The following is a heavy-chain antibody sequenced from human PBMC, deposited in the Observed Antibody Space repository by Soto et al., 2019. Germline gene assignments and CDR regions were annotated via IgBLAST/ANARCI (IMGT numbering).Heavy chain of an antibody. V-gene: IGHV5-51*01. J-gene: IGHJ4*02. CDR3: ARHPNSYYRYTYLDY. Sequence: EVQLVQSGAEVQKPGESLKISCKGSGYSFASYWIGWVRHVPGKGLEWMGIIYPDDSDTRYSPSFQGQVTISAHKSILNAYQQLSSLEASNRAIYYRARHPNSYYRYTYLDYWGQGTRVTVSS. CDR1: GYSFASYW. D-gene: IGHD3-16*02. CDR2: IYPDDSDT.